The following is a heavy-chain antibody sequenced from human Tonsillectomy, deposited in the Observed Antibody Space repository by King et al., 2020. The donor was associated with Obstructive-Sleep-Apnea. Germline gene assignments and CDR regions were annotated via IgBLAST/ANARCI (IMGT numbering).Heavy chain of an antibody. CDR3: ARRNLYYYGSGSYYTNWFDP. Sequence: VQLQESGPGLVKPSETLSLTCTVSGGSISSYYWSWIRQPPGKGLEWIGDIYYSGSTNYNPSLKSRVTISVDTSKNQFSLKLSSVTAADTAVYYCARRNLYYYGSGSYYTNWFDPWGQGTLVTVSS. CDR1: GGSISSYY. D-gene: IGHD3-10*01. CDR2: IYYSGST. J-gene: IGHJ5*02. V-gene: IGHV4-59*08.